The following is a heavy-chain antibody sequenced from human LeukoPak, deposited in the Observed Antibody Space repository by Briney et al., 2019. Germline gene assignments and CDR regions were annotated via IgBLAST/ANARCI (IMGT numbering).Heavy chain of an antibody. V-gene: IGHV4-30-4*08. D-gene: IGHD3-16*02. CDR3: ARASSRRGSYRYGKSFDY. CDR2: IYYSGST. J-gene: IGHJ4*02. CDR1: GGSISSGDYY. Sequence: PSETLSLTCTVSGGSISSGDYYWSWIRQPPGKGLEWIGYIYYSGSTYYNPSLKSRVTVSVDTSKNQFSLKLSSVTAADTAVYYCARASSRRGSYRYGKSFDYWGQGTLVTVSS.